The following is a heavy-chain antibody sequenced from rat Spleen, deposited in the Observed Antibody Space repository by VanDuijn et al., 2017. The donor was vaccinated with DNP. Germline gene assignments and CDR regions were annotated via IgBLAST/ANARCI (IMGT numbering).Heavy chain of an antibody. J-gene: IGHJ4*01. V-gene: IGHV5-20*01. Sequence: EVQLVESGGGLVQPGRSLKLSCAASGFTFSDYYMAWVRQAPTKGLEWVASISYDGGSTYYRDSVKGRFTISRDNAKSSLYLQMDSLRSEDTATYYCTTDWAMYTTDYYYAMDAWGQGTSVTVSS. CDR3: TTDWAMYTTDYYYAMDA. CDR1: GFTFSDYY. D-gene: IGHD1-6*01. CDR2: ISYDGGST.